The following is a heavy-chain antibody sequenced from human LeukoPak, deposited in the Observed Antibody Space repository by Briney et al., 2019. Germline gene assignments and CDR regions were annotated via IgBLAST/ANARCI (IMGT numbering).Heavy chain of an antibody. D-gene: IGHD4-17*01. Sequence: GGSLRLSCAASGFTFSSYWMHWVRQAPGKGLEWVSVIWYDGSNKYYADSVKGRFTISRDNSKNTLYLEMNSLRGEDTAVYFCARVGDPALPFDYWGQGTLVTVSS. CDR3: ARVGDPALPFDY. CDR2: IWYDGSNK. V-gene: IGHV3-33*08. J-gene: IGHJ4*02. CDR1: GFTFSSYW.